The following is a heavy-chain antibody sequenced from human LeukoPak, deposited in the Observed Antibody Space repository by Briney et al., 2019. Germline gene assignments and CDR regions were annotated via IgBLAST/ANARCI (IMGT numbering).Heavy chain of an antibody. CDR1: GGSISSDAYY. CDR2: IYRSGSA. D-gene: IGHD1-26*01. V-gene: IGHV4-30-2*01. CDR3: AGEPFDSGSYWGGWFDP. J-gene: IGHJ5*02. Sequence: SETLSLTCTVSGGSISSDAYYWNWIRQPPGKGLEWIGNIYRSGSAYYNPSLRSRVTISVDRSKNQFSLKMSSVTAADTAVYYCAGEPFDSGSYWGGWFDPWGQGTLVTVSS.